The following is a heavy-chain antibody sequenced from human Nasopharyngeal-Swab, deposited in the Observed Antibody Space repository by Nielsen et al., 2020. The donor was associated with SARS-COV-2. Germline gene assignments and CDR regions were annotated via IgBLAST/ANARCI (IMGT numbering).Heavy chain of an antibody. D-gene: IGHD3-22*01. CDR2: ISAYNGNT. V-gene: IGHV1-18*01. CDR1: GYTFTSYG. J-gene: IGHJ4*02. Sequence: ASVKVSCKASGYTFTSYGISWVRQAPGQGPEWMGWISAYNGNTNYAQKLQGRVTMTTDTSTSTAYMELRSLRSDDTAVYYCALNRYYDSSGYYYPLDYWGQGTLVTVSS. CDR3: ALNRYYDSSGYYYPLDY.